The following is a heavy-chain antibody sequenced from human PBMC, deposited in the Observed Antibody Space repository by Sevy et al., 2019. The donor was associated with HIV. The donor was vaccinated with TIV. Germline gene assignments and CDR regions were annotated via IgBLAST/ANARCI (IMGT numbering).Heavy chain of an antibody. CDR2: FDPEDGDT. CDR1: GYTLTKLD. J-gene: IGHJ4*02. CDR3: TTMEYYHNIIGSSSGDC. Sequence: ASVKVSCKVSGYTLTKLDMHWVRQAPGKGLEWMGGFDPEDGDTFYAQKFQGRVTMTEDTSTDTAYMELSSLRSEDTAVYYCTTMEYYHNIIGSSSGDCWGQGTLITVSS. V-gene: IGHV1-24*01. D-gene: IGHD3-22*01.